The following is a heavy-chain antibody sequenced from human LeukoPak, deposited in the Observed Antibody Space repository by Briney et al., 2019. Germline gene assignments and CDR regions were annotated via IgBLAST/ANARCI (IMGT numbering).Heavy chain of an antibody. Sequence: ASVKVSCKASGYTFTGYYMHWVRQAPGQGLEWMGWINPNSGGTNYAQKFQGGVTMTRDTSISTAYMELSRLRSDDTAVYYCARAYYDILTGYPYYYYMDVWGKGTTVTVSS. CDR1: GYTFTGYY. CDR3: ARAYYDILTGYPYYYYMDV. V-gene: IGHV1-2*02. J-gene: IGHJ6*03. D-gene: IGHD3-9*01. CDR2: INPNSGGT.